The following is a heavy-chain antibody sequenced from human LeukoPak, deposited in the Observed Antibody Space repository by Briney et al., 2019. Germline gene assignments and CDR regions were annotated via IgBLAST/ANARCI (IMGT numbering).Heavy chain of an antibody. Sequence: GSVKVSCKASGYTFTSYDINWVRQATGQGLEWMGWMNPNSGNTGYAQKFQGRVTMTRNTSISTAYMELSSLRSEDTAVYYCARGSSNDYGDSPVDYWGQGTLVTVSS. V-gene: IGHV1-8*01. CDR1: GYTFTSYD. J-gene: IGHJ4*02. CDR2: MNPNSGNT. CDR3: ARGSSNDYGDSPVDY. D-gene: IGHD4-17*01.